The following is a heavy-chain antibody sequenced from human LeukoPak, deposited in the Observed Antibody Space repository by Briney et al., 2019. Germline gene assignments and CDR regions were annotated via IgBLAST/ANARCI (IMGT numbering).Heavy chain of an antibody. CDR1: GFSFEDYA. J-gene: IGHJ6*02. Sequence: GRSLRLSCAASGFSFEDYAMHWVRQAPGKGLEWVSGISWNSGNIGYADSVKGRFTISRDNAKNSLYLQMNSLRAEDTALYYCTKDKGGHGSGSYIWAGMDVWGRGTTVTVSS. V-gene: IGHV3-9*01. CDR3: TKDKGGHGSGSYIWAGMDV. D-gene: IGHD3-10*01. CDR2: ISWNSGNI.